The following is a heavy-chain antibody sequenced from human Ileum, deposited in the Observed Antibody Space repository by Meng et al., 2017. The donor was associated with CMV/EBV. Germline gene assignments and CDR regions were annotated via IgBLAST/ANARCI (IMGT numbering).Heavy chain of an antibody. CDR2: INQDGSET. CDR1: QFIFNNYW. Sequence: GESLKISCAASQFIFNNYWMSWVRQAPGKGLEWVANINQDGSETYYVDSVKGRFTISRDNAKKSLYLQMTSLRAEDTAVYYCARDRGWTSHMDVWGQGTTVTVSS. D-gene: IGHD3/OR15-3a*01. V-gene: IGHV3-7*01. J-gene: IGHJ6*02. CDR3: ARDRGWTSHMDV.